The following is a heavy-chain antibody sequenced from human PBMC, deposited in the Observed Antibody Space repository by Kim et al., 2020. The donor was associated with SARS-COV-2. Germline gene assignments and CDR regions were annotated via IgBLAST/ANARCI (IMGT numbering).Heavy chain of an antibody. Sequence: GGSLRLSCAASGFTFDDYAMHWVRQAPGKGLEWVSGISWNSGSIGYADSVKGRFTISRDNAKNSLYLQMNSLRAEDTALYYCAKTYSSGYDYWGQGTLVT. J-gene: IGHJ4*02. CDR1: GFTFDDYA. CDR3: AKTYSSGYDY. V-gene: IGHV3-9*01. CDR2: ISWNSGSI. D-gene: IGHD6-19*01.